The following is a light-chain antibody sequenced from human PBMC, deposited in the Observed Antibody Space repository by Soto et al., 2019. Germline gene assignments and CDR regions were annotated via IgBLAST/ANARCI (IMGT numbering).Light chain of an antibody. CDR1: QSVSSN. Sequence: EIVITQSPATLSLSPGERASLSCRASQSVSSNFAWYQQKPGQAPRLLIYAASTRATGIPARFSGSGSGTEFTLTISSLQPEDSAVYYCHQYNDWPLTFGQGTKLEIK. CDR3: HQYNDWPLT. J-gene: IGKJ2*01. CDR2: AAS. V-gene: IGKV3-15*01.